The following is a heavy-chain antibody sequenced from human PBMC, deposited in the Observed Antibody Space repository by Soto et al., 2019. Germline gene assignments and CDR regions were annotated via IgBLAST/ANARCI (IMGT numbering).Heavy chain of an antibody. J-gene: IGHJ5*02. CDR1: GGSISSYY. V-gene: IGHV4-59*01. CDR2: IYYSGST. CDR3: ARGRRSPYYSSSSLTYNWFDP. Sequence: PSETLSLTCTVSGGSISSYYWSWIRQPPGKGLEWIGYIYYSGSTNYNPSLKSRVTISVDTSKNQFSLKLSSVTAADTAVYYCARGRRSPYYSSSSLTYNWFDPWGQGTLVTVSS. D-gene: IGHD6-6*01.